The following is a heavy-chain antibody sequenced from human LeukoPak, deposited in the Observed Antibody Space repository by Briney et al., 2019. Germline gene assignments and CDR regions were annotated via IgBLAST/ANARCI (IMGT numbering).Heavy chain of an antibody. CDR2: ISSSSSYI. Sequence: GGSLRLSCAASGFTFSSYSMNWVRQAPGKGLEWVSSISSSSSYIYYADSVKCRFTISRDNAKNSLYLQMNSLRAEDTAVYYCATLVTRNAFDIWGQGTMVTVSS. J-gene: IGHJ3*02. D-gene: IGHD5-18*01. V-gene: IGHV3-21*01. CDR3: ATLVTRNAFDI. CDR1: GFTFSSYS.